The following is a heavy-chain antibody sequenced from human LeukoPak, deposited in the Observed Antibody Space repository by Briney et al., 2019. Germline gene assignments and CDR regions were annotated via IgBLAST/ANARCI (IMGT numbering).Heavy chain of an antibody. CDR2: IHYSGST. V-gene: IGHV4-59*01. CDR3: ARGLLVGNTGYYFDY. J-gene: IGHJ4*02. D-gene: IGHD1-26*01. Sequence: PSETLSLTCTVSGGSISGYYWTWIRQPPGKGLEWIGYIHYSGSTNSHPSLKSRVTLSVDASKQQFSLKLRSVTAADTAEYYCARGLLVGNTGYYFDYWGQGTLVTVSS. CDR1: GGSISGYY.